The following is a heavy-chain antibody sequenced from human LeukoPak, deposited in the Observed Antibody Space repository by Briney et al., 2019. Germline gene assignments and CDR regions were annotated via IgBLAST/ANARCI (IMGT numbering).Heavy chain of an antibody. J-gene: IGHJ4*02. CDR2: ISYDGGNK. CDR1: GFTFHNYD. V-gene: IGHV3-33*06. Sequence: GRSLRLSCAASGFTFHNYDMHWVRQAPGKGLEWVALISYDGGNKYYTDSVKGRFTISRDNSKNTLYLQMNSLRAEDTAVYYCAKNGLLLGGHYFDYWGQGILVTVSS. D-gene: IGHD2-15*01. CDR3: AKNGLLLGGHYFDY.